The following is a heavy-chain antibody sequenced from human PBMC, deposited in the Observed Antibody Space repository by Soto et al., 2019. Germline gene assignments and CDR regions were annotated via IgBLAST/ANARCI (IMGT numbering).Heavy chain of an antibody. V-gene: IGHV1-69*01. Sequence: QVQVVQSGAEVKKPGSSVKVSCKASGGTFSNYAINWVRQAPGQGLEWMGGIIPIFGTPNYDQKFQDRVTITADESTTTAYMELSHLHSEATAVYYCARVIPSPGQDWDLDLWGRGTLVTVSS. CDR2: IIPIFGTP. CDR1: GGTFSNYA. CDR3: ARVIPSPGQDWDLDL. J-gene: IGHJ2*01. D-gene: IGHD6-13*01.